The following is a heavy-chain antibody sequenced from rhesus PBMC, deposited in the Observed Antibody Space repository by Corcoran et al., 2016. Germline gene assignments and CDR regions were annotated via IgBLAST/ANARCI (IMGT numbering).Heavy chain of an antibody. CDR1: GGSISDSYR. J-gene: IGHJ4*01. V-gene: IGHV4S10*01. CDR3: ARGGYNIWTGYSFDY. Sequence: QVQLQESGPGVVKPSETLSLTCAVSGGSISDSYRWSWIRQPPGKGLEWIGYIYGSTPTTTYNPALKSRVTISKDTSKNQFSLKLSSVTAADTAVYYCARGGYNIWTGYSFDYWGQGVLVTVSS. CDR2: IYGSTPTT. D-gene: IGHD3-3*01.